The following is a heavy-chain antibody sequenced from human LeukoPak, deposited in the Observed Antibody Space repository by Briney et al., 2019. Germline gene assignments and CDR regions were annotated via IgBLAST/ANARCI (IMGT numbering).Heavy chain of an antibody. CDR1: GFTFSDHY. V-gene: IGHV3-72*01. J-gene: IGHJ4*02. CDR3: TRAHLGDFDY. CDR2: IRKKVNKYTT. D-gene: IGHD4-17*01. Sequence: GGSLRLSCAASGFTFSDHYMDWVRQAPGKGLEWVGRIRKKVNKYTTEYAASVKGRFPISRDDLRNSLYPQMNSLKTEDTAVYYCTRAHLGDFDYWGRGTLVTVSS.